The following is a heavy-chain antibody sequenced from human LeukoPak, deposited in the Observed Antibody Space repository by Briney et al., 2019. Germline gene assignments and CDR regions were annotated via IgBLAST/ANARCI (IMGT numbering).Heavy chain of an antibody. Sequence: SETLSLTCTVSGGSISTHYWAWIRQPPGKGLDWIGFIYYSGTTNYNPSLKSRVTISVDTSKNQFSLKLSSLTAADTAVYYCAREGWYYDSSGRLRGYFDYWGQGTLVTVSS. CDR1: GGSISTHY. V-gene: IGHV4-59*11. CDR2: IYYSGTT. J-gene: IGHJ4*02. CDR3: AREGWYYDSSGRLRGYFDY. D-gene: IGHD3-22*01.